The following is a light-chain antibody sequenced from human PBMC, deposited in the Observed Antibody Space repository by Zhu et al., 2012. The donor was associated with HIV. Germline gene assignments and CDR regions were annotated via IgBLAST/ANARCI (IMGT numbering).Light chain of an antibody. CDR3: LQSYSIPYT. J-gene: IGKJ2*01. CDR2: GTS. Sequence: DIQMTQSPSSLSVSAGDRVTITCRASQTVGQYLHWYQQKSGKAPKLLIYGTSNLERGVPSRFSGSGFATDFTLTISSLQPEDFATYYCLQSYSIPYTFGQGTNLEIK. V-gene: IGKV1-39*01. CDR1: QTVGQY.